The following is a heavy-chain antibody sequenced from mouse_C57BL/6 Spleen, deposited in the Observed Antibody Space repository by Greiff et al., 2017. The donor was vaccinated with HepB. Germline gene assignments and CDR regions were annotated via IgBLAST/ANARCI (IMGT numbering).Heavy chain of an antibody. Sequence: EVQLVESGPGMVKPSQSLSLTCTVTGYSITSGYDWHWIRHFPGNKLEWMGYISYSGSTNYNPSLKSRISITHDTSKNHFFLKLNSVTTEDTATYYCARDYDGSFDYWGQGTTLTVSS. CDR3: ARDYDGSFDY. D-gene: IGHD2-3*01. CDR1: GYSITSGYD. J-gene: IGHJ2*01. CDR2: ISYSGST. V-gene: IGHV3-1*01.